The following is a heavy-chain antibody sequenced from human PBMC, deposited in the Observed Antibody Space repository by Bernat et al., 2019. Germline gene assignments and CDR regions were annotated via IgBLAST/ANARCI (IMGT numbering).Heavy chain of an antibody. V-gene: IGHV3-15*01. CDR1: GFTFSNAW. J-gene: IGHJ4*02. D-gene: IGHD3-16*02. CDR3: TTVWIWGSYRPLTPGY. CDR2: IKGKTDGGTT. Sequence: EVQLVESGGGLVKPGGSLRLSCAASGFTFSNAWMSWVRQAPGKGLEWVGRIKGKTDGGTTDYAAPVKGRFTISRDDSKNTLYLQMNSLKTEDTAVYYCTTVWIWGSYRPLTPGYWGQGTLVTVSS.